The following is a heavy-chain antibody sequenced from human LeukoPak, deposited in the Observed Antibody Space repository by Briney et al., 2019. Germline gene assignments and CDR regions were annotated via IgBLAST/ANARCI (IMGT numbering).Heavy chain of an antibody. CDR2: INPTGGST. CDR1: GYTFTGYY. Sequence: ASVTVSCTASGYTFTGYYMHWVRQAPGEGLEWMGLINPTGGSTSYAQKFQGRVTMTRDTSTSTVYMELSSLRSEDTAVYYCARDHYHKIHSVMVTAPDYWGQGTLVIVSS. CDR3: ARDHYHKIHSVMVTAPDY. D-gene: IGHD2-21*02. J-gene: IGHJ4*02. V-gene: IGHV1-46*01.